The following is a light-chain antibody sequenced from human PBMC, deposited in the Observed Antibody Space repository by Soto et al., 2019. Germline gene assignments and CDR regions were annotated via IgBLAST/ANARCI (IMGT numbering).Light chain of an antibody. J-gene: IGKJ1*01. V-gene: IGKV3-20*01. CDR1: QTVSRSF. CDR3: EQYGTSPRT. CDR2: GAT. Sequence: EIVLTQSPGTLSLSPGEGATLSCRASQTVSRSFLGWYQQKSGQAPRLVMFGATNRAPGIPDRFSGRVSGTDFILTISRLEPEDFAVYYCEQYGTSPRTFGQGTKVDIK.